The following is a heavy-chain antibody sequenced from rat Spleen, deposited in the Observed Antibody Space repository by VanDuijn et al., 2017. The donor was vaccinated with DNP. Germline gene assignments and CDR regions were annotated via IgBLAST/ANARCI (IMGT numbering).Heavy chain of an antibody. CDR2: ISYSGST. CDR1: DYSITSDY. D-gene: IGHD1-7*01. Sequence: EMQLQESGPGLVKPSQSLSLTCSVTDYSITSDYWGWIRKFPGNKMEWIGHISYSGSTSYNPSLKSRVSISRDTSKNQVFLQLNSVTTEDTATYYCAREEAYYGYDYFDYWGQGVMVTVSS. J-gene: IGHJ2*01. CDR3: AREEAYYGYDYFDY. V-gene: IGHV3-1*01.